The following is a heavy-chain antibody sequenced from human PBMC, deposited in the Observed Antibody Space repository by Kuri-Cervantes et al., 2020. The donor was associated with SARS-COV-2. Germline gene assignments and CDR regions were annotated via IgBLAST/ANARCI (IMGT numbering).Heavy chain of an antibody. Sequence: GGSLRLSCAASGFTFSSYWMSWVRQAPGKGLEWVANIKQDGSEKYYVDSVKGRFTISRDNAKNSLYLQMNSLRAEDTAVYYYARAVLGVVAYFDYWGQGTLVTVSS. J-gene: IGHJ4*02. D-gene: IGHD3-3*01. V-gene: IGHV3-7*04. CDR1: GFTFSSYW. CDR2: IKQDGSEK. CDR3: ARAVLGVVAYFDY.